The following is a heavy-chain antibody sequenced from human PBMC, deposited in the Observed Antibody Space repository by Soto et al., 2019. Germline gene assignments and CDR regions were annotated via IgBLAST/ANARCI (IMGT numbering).Heavy chain of an antibody. Sequence: SETLSLSCTVTGGSISSYYWSWIRQPPGKGLEWIGYIYYSGSTNYNPSLKSRVTISVDTSKTQFSLKLSSVTAADTAVYYCARLFYYDSRGYLSRNFDYWAQGTLVTVS. CDR1: GGSISSYY. J-gene: IGHJ4*02. V-gene: IGHV4-59*08. CDR3: ARLFYYDSRGYLSRNFDY. D-gene: IGHD3-22*01. CDR2: IYYSGST.